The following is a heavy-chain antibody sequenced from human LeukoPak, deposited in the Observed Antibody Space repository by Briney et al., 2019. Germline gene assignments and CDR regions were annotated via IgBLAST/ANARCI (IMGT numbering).Heavy chain of an antibody. D-gene: IGHD6-13*01. CDR2: ISYNGRNE. Sequence: PGGSLRLSCAASGFTFSTYAMHWVRQAPGKGLEWVAVISYNGRNEYYADSVKGQFTISRGNSKNTVYLQMNSLRVDDTAVYYCAKSNREQLVRSYGLDVWGQGTTVTVSS. CDR3: AKSNREQLVRSYGLDV. J-gene: IGHJ6*02. CDR1: GFTFSTYA. V-gene: IGHV3-30-3*02.